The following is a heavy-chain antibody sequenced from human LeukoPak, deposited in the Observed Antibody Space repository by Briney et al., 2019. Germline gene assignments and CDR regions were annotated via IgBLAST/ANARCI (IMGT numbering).Heavy chain of an antibody. Sequence: SSQTLSLTCTVSGVSICSGGYYWRWIRQHPGKVLEWIGYIYYSGSTYYNPSLKSRVTISVDTSKNQFSLKLSSVTAADTAVYYGARGGADYGFYWGQGTLVTVYS. V-gene: IGHV4-31*03. CDR2: IYYSGST. CDR1: GVSICSGGYY. J-gene: IGHJ4*02. D-gene: IGHD4/OR15-4a*01. CDR3: ARGGADYGFY.